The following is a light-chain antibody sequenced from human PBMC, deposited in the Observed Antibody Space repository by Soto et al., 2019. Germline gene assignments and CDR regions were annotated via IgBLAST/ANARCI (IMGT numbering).Light chain of an antibody. CDR3: QQLHSYPFT. J-gene: IGKJ5*01. CDR2: AAT. V-gene: IGKV1-9*01. CDR1: QTISQW. Sequence: DIQMTQSPSSLSASVGDRVVITCRASQTISQWLAWYQQKPGKAPRFLIYAATTLQSGVPSRFSGSGSGTDFTLTINSLQPEDFATYYCQQLHSYPFTFGQGTRLEIK.